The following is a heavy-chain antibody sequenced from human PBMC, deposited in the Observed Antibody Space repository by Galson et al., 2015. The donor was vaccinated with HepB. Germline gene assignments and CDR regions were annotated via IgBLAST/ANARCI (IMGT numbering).Heavy chain of an antibody. CDR2: INHSGST. Sequence: SETLSLTCAVYGGSFSGYYWSWIRQPPGKGLEWIGEINHSGSTNYNPSLKSRVTISVDTSKNQFSLKLSPVTAADTAVYYCAREGGYQLNAHAFDIWGQGTMVTVSS. J-gene: IGHJ3*02. D-gene: IGHD2-2*01. CDR3: AREGGYQLNAHAFDI. V-gene: IGHV4-34*01. CDR1: GGSFSGYY.